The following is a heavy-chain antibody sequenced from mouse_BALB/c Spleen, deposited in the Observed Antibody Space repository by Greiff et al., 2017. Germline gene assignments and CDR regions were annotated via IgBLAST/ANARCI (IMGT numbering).Heavy chain of an antibody. Sequence: VQLQQPGAELVKPGASVKLSCKASGYTFTSYWMHWVKQRPGQGLEWIGEINPSNGRTNYNEKFKSKATLTVDKSSSTAYMQLSSLTSEDSAVYYCAREEPSGEVDYWGQGTTLTVSS. CDR2: INPSNGRT. D-gene: IGHD4-1*01. V-gene: IGHV1S81*02. CDR1: GYTFTSYW. CDR3: AREEPSGEVDY. J-gene: IGHJ2*01.